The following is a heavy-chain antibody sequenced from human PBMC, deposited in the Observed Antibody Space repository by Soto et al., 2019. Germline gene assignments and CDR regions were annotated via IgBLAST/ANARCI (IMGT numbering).Heavy chain of an antibody. V-gene: IGHV4-34*01. CDR3: ARRATMVRGVPQYNWFDP. J-gene: IGHJ5*02. CDR1: GGSFSGYY. Sequence: SETLSLTCAVYGGSFSGYYWSWIRQPPGKVLEWIGEINHSGSTNYNPSLKSRVTISVDTSKNQFSLKLSSVTAADTAVYYCARRATMVRGVPQYNWFDPWGQGTLVTVSS. D-gene: IGHD3-10*01. CDR2: INHSGST.